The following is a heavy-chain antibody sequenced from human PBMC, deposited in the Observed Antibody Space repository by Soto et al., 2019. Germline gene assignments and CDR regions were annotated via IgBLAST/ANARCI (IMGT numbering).Heavy chain of an antibody. CDR3: AKDRVGGTFYTPLGF. V-gene: IGHV3-30*18. D-gene: IGHD1-7*01. J-gene: IGHJ4*02. Sequence: GGSLRLSCQASGFNFDNYGMHWVRQAPGKGLEWVAVITYDGSNKYYADSVKGRSTISRDNSKNTLSLHLNTLKPEDTAVYHCAKDRVGGTFYTPLGFWGQGTLVTVSS. CDR1: GFNFDNYG. CDR2: ITYDGSNK.